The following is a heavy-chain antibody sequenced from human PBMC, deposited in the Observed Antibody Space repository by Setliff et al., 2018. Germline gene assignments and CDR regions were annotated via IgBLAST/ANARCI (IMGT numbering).Heavy chain of an antibody. J-gene: IGHJ4*02. CDR1: GFTFSSDP. V-gene: IGHV3-23*01. CDR2: ISGSGGAT. CDR3: AKFFHSGSYFPAGGFDF. D-gene: IGHD1-26*01. Sequence: QTGGSLRLSCAASGFTFSSDPMTWVRQAPGKGLEWVSSISGSGGATSHADSVKGRFTISRDTSKNTLYLQMNSLRAEDTAVYYCAKFFHSGSYFPAGGFDFWGQGTLVTVSS.